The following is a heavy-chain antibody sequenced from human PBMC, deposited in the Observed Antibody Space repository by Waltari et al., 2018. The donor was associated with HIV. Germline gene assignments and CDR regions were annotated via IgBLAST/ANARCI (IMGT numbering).Heavy chain of an antibody. CDR3: SRYGDYAYWYFDL. J-gene: IGHJ2*01. CDR1: GFTFSSYS. V-gene: IGHV3-48*01. CDR2: ISSSSSTI. Sequence: EVQLVESGGGLVQPGGSLRLSCAASGFTFSSYSMNWVRQAPGKGLEWVSYISSSSSTIYYADSVKGRFTISRDNAKNSLYLQMNSLRAEDTAVYYCSRYGDYAYWYFDLWGRGTLVTVSS. D-gene: IGHD4-17*01.